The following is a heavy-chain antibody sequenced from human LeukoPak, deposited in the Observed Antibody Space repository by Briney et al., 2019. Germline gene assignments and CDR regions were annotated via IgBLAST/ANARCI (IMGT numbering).Heavy chain of an antibody. J-gene: IGHJ6*03. V-gene: IGHV3-53*01. CDR1: GFTVSSNY. CDR3: ARDSSSSYYYYMDV. D-gene: IGHD6-6*01. Sequence: GGSLRLSCAASGFTVSSNYMSWVRQAPGKGLEWVSVIYSGGSTYYADSVKGRFTISRDNSKNTLYLQMNSLRAEDTAVYYCARDSSSSYYYYMDVWGKGTTVTVSS. CDR2: IYSGGST.